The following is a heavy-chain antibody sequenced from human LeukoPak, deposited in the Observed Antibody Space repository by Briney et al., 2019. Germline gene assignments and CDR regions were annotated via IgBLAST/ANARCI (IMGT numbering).Heavy chain of an antibody. J-gene: IGHJ5*02. V-gene: IGHV3-30*02. D-gene: IGHD3-9*01. CDR3: AKDLTLVPTNWFDP. CDR2: IRYDGSNK. CDR1: GFTFSSYG. Sequence: GGSLRLSCAASGFTFSSYGMHWVRQAPGKGLEWVAFIRYDGSNKYYADSVKGRFTISRDNSKNTLYLQMNSLRAEDTAVYYCAKDLTLVPTNWFDPWGQGTLVTVSS.